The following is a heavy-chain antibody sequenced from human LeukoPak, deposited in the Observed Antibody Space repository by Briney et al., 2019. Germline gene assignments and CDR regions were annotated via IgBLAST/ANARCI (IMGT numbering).Heavy chain of an antibody. CDR3: AKAETTVTRPHWFDP. CDR2: ISGSSSYI. Sequence: GGSLRLSCAAAGFTFSDYYMSWIRQAPGKGREWVSYISGSSSYIFYADSVKGRFTISRDNANNSLYLHMNSLRAEDTAVYYCAKAETTVTRPHWFDPWGQGTLVTVSS. V-gene: IGHV3-11*04. D-gene: IGHD4-17*01. J-gene: IGHJ5*02. CDR1: GFTFSDYY.